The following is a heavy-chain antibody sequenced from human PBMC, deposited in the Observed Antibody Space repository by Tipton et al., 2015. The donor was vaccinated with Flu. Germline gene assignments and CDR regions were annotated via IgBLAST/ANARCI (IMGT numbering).Heavy chain of an antibody. Sequence: RSLRLSCAASGFTFSRYGMHWVRQAPGKGLEWVALVSYDGDHQYYVDSVKGRFTISRDNSRNSVDLIMNSLTSEDTGVYYCVKQAADGTVMPFYFDHWGPGTLVTVSS. CDR3: VKQAADGTVMPFYFDH. V-gene: IGHV3-30*18. CDR2: VSYDGDHQ. D-gene: IGHD6-13*01. CDR1: GFTFSRYG. J-gene: IGHJ4*02.